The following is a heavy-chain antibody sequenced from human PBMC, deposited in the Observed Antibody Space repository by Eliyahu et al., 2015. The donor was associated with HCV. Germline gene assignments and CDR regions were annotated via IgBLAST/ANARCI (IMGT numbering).Heavy chain of an antibody. V-gene: IGHV4-59*01. D-gene: IGHD6-19*01. Sequence: QVQLQESGPGLVKPSETLSLTCIVSGGSISTYYWSWIRQPPGKGLEWIGYIHKSGSTYSNPSLKSRVTMSLDTSKNQFSLKLNSVTAADTAVYYCSSGGGGIAVAGTGGWFDPWGQGTLVTVSS. CDR3: SSGGGGIAVAGTGGWFDP. CDR1: GGSISTYY. J-gene: IGHJ5*02. CDR2: IHKSGST.